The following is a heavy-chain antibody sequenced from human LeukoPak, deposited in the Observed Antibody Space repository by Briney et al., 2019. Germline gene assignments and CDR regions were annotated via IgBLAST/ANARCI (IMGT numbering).Heavy chain of an antibody. D-gene: IGHD3-10*01. CDR2: INHSGST. J-gene: IGHJ4*02. Sequence: PSETLSLTGAGYGVSFSGYYWSWLRQPPGKGREGIGEINHSGSTNYNPSLKSRVTISLDTSKNQFSLKLSSVTAADTAVYFCARGYGSGSYFVYWGQGTLVPVSS. V-gene: IGHV4-34*01. CDR3: ARGYGSGSYFVY. CDR1: GVSFSGYY.